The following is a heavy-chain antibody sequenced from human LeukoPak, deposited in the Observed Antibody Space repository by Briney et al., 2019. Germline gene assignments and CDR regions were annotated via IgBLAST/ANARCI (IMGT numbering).Heavy chain of an antibody. CDR1: GASISSASDY. CDR2: IYYGGST. J-gene: IGHJ5*02. Sequence: NTSETLSLTCAVSGASISSASDYWGWIRQPPGKGLEWLGSIYYGGSTYDNPSLRSRVTISVDTPKSQFSLKLTSVTAADTAVYYCARIGGGSWRNPGYWYDPWGQGNLVTVSS. D-gene: IGHD2-15*01. V-gene: IGHV4-39*01. CDR3: ARIGGGSWRNPGYWYDP.